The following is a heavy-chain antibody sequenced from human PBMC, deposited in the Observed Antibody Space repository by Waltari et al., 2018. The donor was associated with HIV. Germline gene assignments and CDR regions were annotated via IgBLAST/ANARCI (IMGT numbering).Heavy chain of an antibody. CDR3: ARAIDYYDSSGFQH. Sequence: QVQLVQSGAEVKKPGASVKVSCKASGYIFTSPAVHWVRQAPGQRLEWMGWINAGNGNTKYSQKFQGRITITRDTSASTVYMELSSLRSEDTSVYFCARAIDYYDSSGFQHWGQGTLVTVSS. CDR2: INAGNGNT. D-gene: IGHD3-22*01. V-gene: IGHV1-3*01. J-gene: IGHJ1*01. CDR1: GYIFTSPA.